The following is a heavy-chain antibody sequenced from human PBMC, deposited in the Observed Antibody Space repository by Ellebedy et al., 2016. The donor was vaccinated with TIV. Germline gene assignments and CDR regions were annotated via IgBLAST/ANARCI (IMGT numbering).Heavy chain of an antibody. J-gene: IGHJ6*02. V-gene: IGHV3-7*03. CDR3: VRDGAYGDYSPGYYGMDV. CDR1: GFTFNSYW. Sequence: GESLKTSCAASGFTFNSYWMSWVRQAPGKGLERVASINQDGSRIYYVDSVKGRFTISRDNAKNSVYLRMNTLRVEDTAVYHCVRDGAYGDYSPGYYGMDVWGQGTTVTVSS. D-gene: IGHD3-22*01. CDR2: INQDGSRI.